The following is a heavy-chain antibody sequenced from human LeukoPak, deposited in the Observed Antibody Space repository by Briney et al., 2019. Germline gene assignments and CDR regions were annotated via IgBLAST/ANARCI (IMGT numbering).Heavy chain of an antibody. J-gene: IGHJ3*02. CDR3: AREMSGGNDALDI. Sequence: GGSLRLSCAASGFTLSTYDMHWVRQPTGEDLEWVSIIYRAGDTYYPGSVKGRFTISRDNAKNSLYLQMNSLRAEDTAVYYCAREMSGGNDALDIWGQGTMVTVSS. V-gene: IGHV3-13*01. CDR1: GFTLSTYD. D-gene: IGHD3-10*01. CDR2: IYRAGDT.